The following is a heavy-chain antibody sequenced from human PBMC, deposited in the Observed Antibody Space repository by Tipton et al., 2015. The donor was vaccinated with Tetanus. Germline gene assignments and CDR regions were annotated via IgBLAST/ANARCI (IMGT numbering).Heavy chain of an antibody. CDR2: IKQDGTEK. J-gene: IGHJ4*02. V-gene: IGHV3-7*01. CDR1: GFTLSSSW. CDR3: ARGGWYPDY. D-gene: IGHD6-19*01. Sequence: SLRLSCAASGFTLSSSWMSWVRQAPGKGLEWVANIKQDGTEKSYVDSVKGRFTISRDNAKNSLYLQMNSLRADDTAVYYCARGGWYPDYWGQGTLVTVSS.